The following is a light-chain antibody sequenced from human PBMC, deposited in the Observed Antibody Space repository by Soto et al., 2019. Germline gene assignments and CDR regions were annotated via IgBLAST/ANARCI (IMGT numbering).Light chain of an antibody. V-gene: IGKV3-20*01. CDR2: GAS. CDR1: QSVSSSY. J-gene: IGKJ1*01. CDR3: QQYGSSPRT. Sequence: EIVLTQSPGTLSLSPGERATLSCRASQSVSSSYLAWYQQKPGRAPRLLMYGASTRATGIPDRFSSSGSGTDFTLTISRLEPEDFAVYYCQQYGSSPRTFGQGTKVEIK.